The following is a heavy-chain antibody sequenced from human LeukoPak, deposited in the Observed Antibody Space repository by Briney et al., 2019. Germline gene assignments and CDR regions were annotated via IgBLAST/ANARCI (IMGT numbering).Heavy chain of an antibody. J-gene: IGHJ5*02. Sequence: GASVKVSCKASGYTSTSYDINWVRQATGQGLEWMGWMNPNSGNTGYAQKFQGRVTMTRNTSISTAYMELSSLRSEDTAVYYCARGVPKWLARGVHWFDPWGQGTLVTVSS. CDR1: GYTSTSYD. CDR3: ARGVPKWLARGVHWFDP. CDR2: MNPNSGNT. V-gene: IGHV1-8*01. D-gene: IGHD6-19*01.